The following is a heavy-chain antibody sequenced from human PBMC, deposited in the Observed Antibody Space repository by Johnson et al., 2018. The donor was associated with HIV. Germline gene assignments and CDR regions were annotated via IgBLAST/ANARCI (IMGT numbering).Heavy chain of an antibody. Sequence: VQLVESGGGLVQPGGSLRLSCAASGFTFSSYEMNWVRQAPGKGLEWVSYISSSTIYYADSVKGRFTISRDNAKNSLYLQMDSLRAEDTAVYYCARSLGVVGAIGKGAFDIWGQGTMVTVSS. D-gene: IGHD1-26*01. CDR1: GFTFSSYE. J-gene: IGHJ3*02. CDR3: ARSLGVVGAIGKGAFDI. V-gene: IGHV3-48*03. CDR2: ISSSTI.